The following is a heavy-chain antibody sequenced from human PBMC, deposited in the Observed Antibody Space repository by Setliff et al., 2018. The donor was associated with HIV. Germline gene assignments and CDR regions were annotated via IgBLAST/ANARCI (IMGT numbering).Heavy chain of an antibody. CDR3: VMGWLLAFDI. CDR1: GGSISSGGSY. V-gene: IGHV4-31*02. J-gene: IGHJ3*02. D-gene: IGHD3-3*01. CDR2: IYYSGST. Sequence: SETLSLTCTVPGGSISSGGSYWSWIRQHPGKGLEWIGYIYYSGSTSYNPSLKSRATISVDTSKNHFSLRLSSVTATDTAVYYCVMGWLLAFDIWGQGTMVTVSS.